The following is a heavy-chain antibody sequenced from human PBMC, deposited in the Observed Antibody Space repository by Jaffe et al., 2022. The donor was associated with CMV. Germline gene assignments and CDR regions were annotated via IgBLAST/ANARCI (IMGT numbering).Heavy chain of an antibody. J-gene: IGHJ4*02. D-gene: IGHD6-13*01. CDR2: IYYSGST. CDR1: GGSISSYY. Sequence: QVQLQESGPGLVKPSETLSLTCTVSGGSISSYYWSWIRQPPGKGLEWIGYIYYSGSTNYNPSLKSRVTISVDTSKNQFSLKLSSVTAADTAVYYCARSSSWYGMNFDYWGQGTLVTVSS. CDR3: ARSSSWYGMNFDY. V-gene: IGHV4-59*01.